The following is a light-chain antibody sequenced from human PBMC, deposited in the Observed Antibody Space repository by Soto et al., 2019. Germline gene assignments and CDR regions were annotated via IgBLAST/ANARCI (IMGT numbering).Light chain of an antibody. CDR2: VAS. Sequence: DIQMTQSPSSLSASVGDRVTITCRASQDISNYLAWYQQKPGKVPKLLIYVASSLQSGVPSRISGSGSGTDFTLTISSLQPEDVATYYCQEYKNAPLTFGGGTKVEIK. CDR1: QDISNY. CDR3: QEYKNAPLT. J-gene: IGKJ4*01. V-gene: IGKV1-27*01.